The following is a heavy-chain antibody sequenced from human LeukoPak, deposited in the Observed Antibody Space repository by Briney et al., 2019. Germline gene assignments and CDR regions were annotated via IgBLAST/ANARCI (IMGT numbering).Heavy chain of an antibody. CDR3: AHSHNYGWPFDY. D-gene: IGHD3-10*01. CDR1: GFSLSTSGMC. V-gene: IGHV2-5*08. J-gene: IGHJ4*02. Sequence: SGPTLVNPTQTLTLTCTFSGFSLSTSGMCVSWIRQPPGKALEWLALIYWDDDKRYSPSLKSSLTITKDTSKNQVVLTMPDMDPVDTATYYCAHSHNYGWPFDYWGQGTLVTVSS. CDR2: IYWDDDK.